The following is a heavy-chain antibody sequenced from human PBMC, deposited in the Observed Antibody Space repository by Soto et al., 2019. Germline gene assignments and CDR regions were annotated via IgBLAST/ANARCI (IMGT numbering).Heavy chain of an antibody. V-gene: IGHV1-69*17. CDR3: ARESLGAKGADH. CDR1: GDTFNSYV. Sequence: QVQLVQSGAEVKRPGSSVKVSCESSGDTFNSYVISWVRQAPGQGLEWMGGIIPIIGVTHYAQKFKGRVTISALSSTGTAYMELTNVGFEDTALYYCARESLGAKGADHWGQGTLVTVSS. J-gene: IGHJ4*02. D-gene: IGHD3-16*01. CDR2: IIPIIGVT.